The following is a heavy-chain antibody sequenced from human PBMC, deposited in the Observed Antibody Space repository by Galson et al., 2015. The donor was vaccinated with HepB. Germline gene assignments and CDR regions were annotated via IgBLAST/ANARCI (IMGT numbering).Heavy chain of an antibody. D-gene: IGHD6-19*01. CDR3: AKDRASSGWRFDS. J-gene: IGHJ4*02. CDR2: INSGGNT. Sequence: SLRLSCAASGFTFTSYAMAWVRQAPGKGLEWVSAINSGGNTYYADSVRGRFTISRDNSKNTLDLQMDSLRTEDTAVYFCAKDRASSGWRFDSWGQGTLVTVSS. V-gene: IGHV3-23*01. CDR1: GFTFTSYA.